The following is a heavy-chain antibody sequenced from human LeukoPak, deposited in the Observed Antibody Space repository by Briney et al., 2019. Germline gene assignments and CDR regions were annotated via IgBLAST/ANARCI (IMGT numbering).Heavy chain of an antibody. CDR3: ARGAVSHYDILTDP. Sequence: GGSLRLSCTASGFTFSIYWMHWVRQAPGKGLVWVSRVNGDGSDPRYADSVKGRLTVSRDNAKNTLYLQMNSLRAEDTALYYCARGAVSHYDILTDPWGQGTLVTVSS. J-gene: IGHJ4*02. D-gene: IGHD3-9*01. V-gene: IGHV3-74*01. CDR2: VNGDGSDP. CDR1: GFTFSIYW.